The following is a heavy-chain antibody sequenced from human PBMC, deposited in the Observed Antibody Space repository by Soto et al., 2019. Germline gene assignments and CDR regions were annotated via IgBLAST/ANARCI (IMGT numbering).Heavy chain of an antibody. CDR1: GFTFSSYA. CDR2: ISSNGGST. D-gene: IGHD6-13*01. J-gene: IGHJ5*02. V-gene: IGHV3-64*01. Sequence: GGSLRLSCAASGFTFSSYAMHWVRQAPGKGLEYVSAISSNGGSTYYANSVKGRFTISRDNSKNTLYLQMGSLRAEDMAVYYCARDMWAAAGTVGWFDPWGQGTLVTVSS. CDR3: ARDMWAAAGTVGWFDP.